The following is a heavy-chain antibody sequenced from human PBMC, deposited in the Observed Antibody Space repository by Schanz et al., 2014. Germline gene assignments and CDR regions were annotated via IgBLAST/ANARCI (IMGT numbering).Heavy chain of an antibody. J-gene: IGHJ4*02. Sequence: EVQLVESGGGLVQPGGSLRLSCAASRFTFSDYWMSWVRQAPGKGLEWVANMNQDGSVKNYVDSVKGRFTISRDNAKNALYLQMNSLRAEDTAVYYCARDKGGLIPFDYWGQGTLVAVSS. V-gene: IGHV3-7*01. CDR2: MNQDGSVK. CDR3: ARDKGGLIPFDY. CDR1: RFTFSDYW. D-gene: IGHD2-15*01.